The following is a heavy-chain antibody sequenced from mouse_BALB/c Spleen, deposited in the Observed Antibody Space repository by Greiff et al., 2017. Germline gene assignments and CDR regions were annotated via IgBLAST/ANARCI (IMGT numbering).Heavy chain of an antibody. V-gene: IGHV1S135*01. Sequence: EVQGVESGPELMKPGASVKISCKASGYSFTSYYMHWVKQSHGKSLEWIGYIDPFNGGTSYNQKFKGKATLTVDKSSSTAYMHLSSLTSEDSAVYYCARSLDGYSMDYWGQGTSVTVSS. CDR1: GYSFTSYY. D-gene: IGHD2-3*01. CDR2: IDPFNGGT. J-gene: IGHJ4*01. CDR3: ARSLDGYSMDY.